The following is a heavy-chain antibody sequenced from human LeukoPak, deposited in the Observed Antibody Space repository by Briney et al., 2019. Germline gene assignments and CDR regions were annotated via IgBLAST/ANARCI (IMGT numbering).Heavy chain of an antibody. D-gene: IGHD3-22*01. Sequence: GGSLRLSCAASGFIFSTYGMHWVRQAPGKGLEWLTFIQDTGIHKYYADSVKGRFTVSRDNSQNTLFLQMNSLRADDAAVYYCAKHSYDNGLDWWGQGTLVTVSS. J-gene: IGHJ4*02. CDR3: AKHSYDNGLDW. V-gene: IGHV3-30*02. CDR1: GFIFSTYG. CDR2: IQDTGIHK.